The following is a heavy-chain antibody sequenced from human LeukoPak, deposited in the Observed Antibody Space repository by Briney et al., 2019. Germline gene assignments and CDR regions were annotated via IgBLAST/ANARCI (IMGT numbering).Heavy chain of an antibody. CDR1: GGSISSSSYY. Sequence: SETPSLTCTVSGGSISSSSYYWGWIRQPPGKGLEWIGSIYYSGSTYYNPSLKSRVTISVDTSKNQFSLKLSSVTAADTAVYYCARQHGAPLTWGQGTLVTVSS. CDR3: ARQHGAPLT. D-gene: IGHD1-26*01. J-gene: IGHJ5*02. CDR2: IYYSGST. V-gene: IGHV4-39*01.